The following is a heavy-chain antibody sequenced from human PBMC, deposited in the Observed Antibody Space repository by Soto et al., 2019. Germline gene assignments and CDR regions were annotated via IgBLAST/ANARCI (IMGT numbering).Heavy chain of an antibody. CDR3: ARDGSPGYYYDSSGYPDY. CDR2: ISAYNGNT. V-gene: IGHV1-18*04. CDR1: GYTFTSYG. D-gene: IGHD3-22*01. J-gene: IGHJ4*02. Sequence: ASVKVSCKASGYTFTSYGISWVRQAPGQGLEWMGWISAYNGNTNYAQKLQGRVTMTTDTPTSTAYMELRSLRSDDTAVYYCARDGSPGYYYDSSGYPDYWGQGTLVTVSS.